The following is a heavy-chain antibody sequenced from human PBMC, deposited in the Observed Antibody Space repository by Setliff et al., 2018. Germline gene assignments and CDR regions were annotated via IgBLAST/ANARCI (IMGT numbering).Heavy chain of an antibody. CDR3: AKEVMGLDLSGLDY. D-gene: IGHD5-12*01. J-gene: IGHJ4*02. Sequence: GGSLRLSCAASGFTFSSHGMHWVRQAPGKGLEWVAFIRHDGNNKYYRDSVRGRFTISRDNSKTTLFLQMNSLRPDDTGIYYCAKEVMGLDLSGLDYWGQGTQVTVSS. CDR1: GFTFSSHG. V-gene: IGHV3-30*02. CDR2: IRHDGNNK.